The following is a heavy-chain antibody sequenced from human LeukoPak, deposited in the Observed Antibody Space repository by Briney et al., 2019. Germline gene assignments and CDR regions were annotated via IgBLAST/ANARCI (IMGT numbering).Heavy chain of an antibody. CDR2: ISGSGGST. CDR3: AKASRSYNWWFDL. D-gene: IGHD5-24*01. CDR1: GFTFSSYA. V-gene: IGHV3-23*01. J-gene: IGHJ2*01. Sequence: PGGSLRLSCSASGFTFSSYAMSWVRQAPGKGLEWVSAISGSGGSTYYADSVKGRFTISRDNSKNTLYLQMNSLRAEDTAVYYCAKASRSYNWWFDLWGRGTLVTVSS.